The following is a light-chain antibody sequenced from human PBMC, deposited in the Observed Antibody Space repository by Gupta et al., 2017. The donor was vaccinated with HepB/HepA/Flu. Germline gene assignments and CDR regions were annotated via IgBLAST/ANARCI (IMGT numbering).Light chain of an antibody. CDR2: STN. J-gene: IGLJ3*02. V-gene: IGLV8-61*01. CDR1: SGSVSTSYY. CDR3: VLYMGSGIWV. Sequence: SPGGTVTLTCGLSSGSVSTSYYPSWYQQTPGQPPRTLIYSTNTRSSAVPDRFSGSILGNKAALTITGAQADDESDYYCVLYMGSGIWVFGGGTKLTVL.